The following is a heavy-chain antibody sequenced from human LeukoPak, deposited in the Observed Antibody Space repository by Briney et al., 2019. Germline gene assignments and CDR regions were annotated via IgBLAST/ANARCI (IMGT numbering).Heavy chain of an antibody. Sequence: SAKVSCKASGGTFSSYAISWVRQAPGQGLEWMGRIIPIFGTANYAQKFQGRVTITTDESTSTAYMELSSLRSEDTAVYYCARDWQGYLNGGIWDYWGQGTLVTVSS. J-gene: IGHJ4*02. CDR3: ARDWQGYLNGGIWDY. D-gene: IGHD3-3*02. CDR2: IIPIFGTA. CDR1: GGTFSSYA. V-gene: IGHV1-69*05.